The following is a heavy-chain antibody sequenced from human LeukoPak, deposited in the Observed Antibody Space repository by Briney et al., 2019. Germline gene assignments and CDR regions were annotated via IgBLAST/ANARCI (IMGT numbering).Heavy chain of an antibody. CDR2: IYHSGST. V-gene: IGHV4-38-2*02. CDR3: ARVDGGNSDWFDP. Sequence: SETLSLTCTVPGYSISSGYYWGWIRQPPGKGLEWIGSIYHSGSTYYNPSLKSRVTISVDTSKNQFSLKLSSVTAADTAVYYCARVDGGNSDWFDPWGQGTLVTVSS. D-gene: IGHD4-23*01. CDR1: GYSISSGYY. J-gene: IGHJ5*02.